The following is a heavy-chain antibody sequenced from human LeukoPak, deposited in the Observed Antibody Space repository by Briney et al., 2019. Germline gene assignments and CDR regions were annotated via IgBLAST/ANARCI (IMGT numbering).Heavy chain of an antibody. D-gene: IGHD5-18*01. V-gene: IGHV4-34*01. J-gene: IGHJ4*02. CDR3: ARLSPGYSYGYVD. Sequence: SETLSLTCAVYGGSFSGYYWSWIRQPPGKGLEWIGEINHSGSTNYNPSLKSRVTISVDTSRNQFSLKLSSVTAADTAVYYCARLSPGYSYGYVDWGQGTLVTVSS. CDR1: GGSFSGYY. CDR2: INHSGST.